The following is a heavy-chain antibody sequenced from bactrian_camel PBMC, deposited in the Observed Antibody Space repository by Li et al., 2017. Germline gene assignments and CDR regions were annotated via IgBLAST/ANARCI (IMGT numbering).Heavy chain of an antibody. CDR2: IYTGGGST. Sequence: VQLVESGGGSVETGGSLKLSCTTSGAPFDDGDMGWYRQAPGNEREGVAVIYTGGGSTVYADSVKGRFTISLDTAKTTTYLQMNSLKPEDTAMYYCAADPGRCVHNFYDANRLAYKGQGTQVTVS. V-gene: IGHV3S54*01. CDR1: GAPFDDGD. J-gene: IGHJ4*01. D-gene: IGHD1*01.